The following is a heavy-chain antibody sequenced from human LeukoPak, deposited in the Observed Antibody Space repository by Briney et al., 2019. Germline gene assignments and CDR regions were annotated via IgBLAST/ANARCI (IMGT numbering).Heavy chain of an antibody. D-gene: IGHD1-26*01. J-gene: IGHJ4*02. Sequence: GGSLRLSCAGSGFTFSNYAMTWVRQAPGKGLEWVSSVSGSGRNTFYPDSVEGRFTISRDNSKNTLYLQMNSLRAEDAAVYYCARVTRLLYFDYWGQGTLVTVSS. CDR3: ARVTRLLYFDY. V-gene: IGHV3-23*01. CDR1: GFTFSNYA. CDR2: VSGSGRNT.